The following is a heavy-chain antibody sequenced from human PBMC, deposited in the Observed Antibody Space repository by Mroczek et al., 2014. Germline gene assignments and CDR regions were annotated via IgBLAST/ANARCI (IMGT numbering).Heavy chain of an antibody. CDR3: ARDAYQKTPYDILTGDIFDY. V-gene: IGHV4-4*07. D-gene: IGHD3-9*01. Sequence: QVQLQESGPGLVKPSETLSLTYTVSGGSISSYYWSWIRQPAGKGLEWIGRIYTSGSTNYNPSLKSRVTMSVDTSKNQFSLKLSSVTAADTAVYYCARDAYQKTPYDILTGDIFDYWGQGTLVTVSS. CDR1: GGSISSYY. CDR2: IYTSGST. J-gene: IGHJ4*02.